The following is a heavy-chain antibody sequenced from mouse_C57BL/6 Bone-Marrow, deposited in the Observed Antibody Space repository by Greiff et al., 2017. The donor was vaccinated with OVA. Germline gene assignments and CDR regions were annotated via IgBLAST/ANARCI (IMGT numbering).Heavy chain of an antibody. CDR1: GYSITSGYY. Sequence: EVQLVESGPGLVKPSQSLSLTCSVTGYSITSGYYWNWIRQFPGNKLEWMGYISYDGSNNYNPSLTNRISITRDTSKNQFFLKLNSVTTEDTATYYCAREDYSNYVGTWFAYWGQGTLVTVSA. V-gene: IGHV3-6*01. J-gene: IGHJ3*01. D-gene: IGHD2-5*01. CDR3: AREDYSNYVGTWFAY. CDR2: ISYDGSN.